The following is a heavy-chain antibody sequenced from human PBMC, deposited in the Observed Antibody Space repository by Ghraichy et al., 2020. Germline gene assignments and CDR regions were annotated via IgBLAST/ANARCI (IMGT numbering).Heavy chain of an antibody. V-gene: IGHV4-59*01. CDR3: ARKFDP. CDR2: IYYSGSS. Sequence: SETLSLTCTVSGGSISPYNWCWIWQPPGKGLEWIGYIYYSGSSSYNPTLKSRVTISVDTSKNQFSLKLSSVTAADTAVYYCARKFDPWGQGTMVTVSS. J-gene: IGHJ5*02. D-gene: IGHD1-14*01. CDR1: GGSISPYN.